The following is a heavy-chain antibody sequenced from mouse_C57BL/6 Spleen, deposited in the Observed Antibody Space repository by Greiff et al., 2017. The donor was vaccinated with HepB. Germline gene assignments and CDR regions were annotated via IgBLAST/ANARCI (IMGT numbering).Heavy chain of an antibody. D-gene: IGHD1-1*01. V-gene: IGHV1-69*01. CDR1: GYTFTSYW. J-gene: IGHJ2*01. Sequence: QVQLQQSGAELVMPGASVKLSCKASGYTFTSYWMHWVKQRPGQGLEWIGEIDPSDSYTNYNQKFKGKSTLTVDKSSSTAYMQLSRLTSEDSAVYYCALFITTVVATGGYWGQGTTLTVSS. CDR3: ALFITTVVATGGY. CDR2: IDPSDSYT.